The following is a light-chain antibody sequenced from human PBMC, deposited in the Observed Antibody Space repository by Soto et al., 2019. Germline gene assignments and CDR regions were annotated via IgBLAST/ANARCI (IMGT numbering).Light chain of an antibody. CDR3: QQYVISVT. Sequence: IQLTQSPSSLSASVGYRVTITGRASPAIATFLAWYQQKPGTAPKLLIYGASNRATGIPERFSGSGSGTDFTLTISRLEPQDSAIYYCQQYVISVTFGQGTQLEIK. CDR2: GAS. V-gene: IGKV1-9*01. CDR1: PAIATF. J-gene: IGKJ5*01.